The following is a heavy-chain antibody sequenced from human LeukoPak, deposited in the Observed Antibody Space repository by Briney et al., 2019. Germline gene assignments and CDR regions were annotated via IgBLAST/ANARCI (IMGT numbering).Heavy chain of an antibody. V-gene: IGHV3-23*01. CDR3: AKRGKWDVTPFDY. J-gene: IGHJ4*02. CDR1: GFTFTSYS. D-gene: IGHD1-26*01. CDR2: ISGGGGST. Sequence: GGSLRLSCAASGFTFTSYSMNWVRQAPGKGLEWVSTISGGGGSTYYTDSVKGRFTISRDNSKNTLYLQVNSLRAEDTAVYYCAKRGKWDVTPFDYWGQGTLVTVSS.